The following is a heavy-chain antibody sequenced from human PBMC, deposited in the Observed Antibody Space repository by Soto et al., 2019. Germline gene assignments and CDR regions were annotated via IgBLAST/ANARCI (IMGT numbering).Heavy chain of an antibody. CDR2: ISYDGSNK. J-gene: IGHJ4*02. CDR3: AIYSSGWYPLDY. Sequence: PGGSLRLSCAASGFTFSSYGMHWVRQAPGKGLEWVAVISYDGSNKYYADSVKGRFTISRDNSKNTLYLQMNSLRAEDTVVYDCAIYSSGWYPLDYWGQGTLVTVSS. V-gene: IGHV3-30*03. D-gene: IGHD6-19*01. CDR1: GFTFSSYG.